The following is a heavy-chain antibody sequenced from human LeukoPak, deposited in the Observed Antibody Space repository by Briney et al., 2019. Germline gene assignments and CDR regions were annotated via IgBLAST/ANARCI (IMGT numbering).Heavy chain of an antibody. V-gene: IGHV3-74*01. CDR1: GFTFNTYT. CDR2: IYTDGSST. D-gene: IGHD1-14*01. Sequence: AGGSLRLSCAASGFTFNTYTMNWVRQAPGKGLVWVSRIYTDGSSTNYADSVKGRFTISRDNAKNTLYLQMNSLRGEDTAVYYCARGASNRFDYWGQGTLVTVSS. CDR3: ARGASNRFDY. J-gene: IGHJ4*02.